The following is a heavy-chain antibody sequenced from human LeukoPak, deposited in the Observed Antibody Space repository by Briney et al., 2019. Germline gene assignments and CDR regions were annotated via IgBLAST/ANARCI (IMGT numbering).Heavy chain of an antibody. V-gene: IGHV3-7*01. D-gene: IGHD2-21*02. CDR2: IKQDGSEK. CDR1: GFTFSSYW. J-gene: IGHJ4*02. CDR3: ASNHIVVVTAIFDY. Sequence: GGSLRLSCAASGFTFSSYWMTWVRQAPGKGLEWVANIKQDGSEKYYVDSVKGRFTISRDNAKNSLYLQMNSLRAEDTAVYYCASNHIVVVTAIFDYWGQGTLVTVSS.